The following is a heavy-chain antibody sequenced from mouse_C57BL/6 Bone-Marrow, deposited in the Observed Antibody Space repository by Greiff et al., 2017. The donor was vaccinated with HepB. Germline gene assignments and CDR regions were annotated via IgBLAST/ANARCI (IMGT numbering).Heavy chain of an antibody. J-gene: IGHJ2*01. CDR3: AYYYGSSYPFDY. D-gene: IGHD1-1*01. CDR1: GYTFTSYG. Sequence: VQLVESGAELARPGASVKLSCKASGYTFTSYGISWVKQRTGQGLEWIGEIYPRSGNTYYNEKFKGKATLTADKSSSTAYMELRSLTSEDSAVYFCAYYYGSSYPFDYWGQGTTLTVSS. V-gene: IGHV1-81*01. CDR2: IYPRSGNT.